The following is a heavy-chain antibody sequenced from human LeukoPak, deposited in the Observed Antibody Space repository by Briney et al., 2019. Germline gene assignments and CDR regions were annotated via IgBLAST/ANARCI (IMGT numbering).Heavy chain of an antibody. V-gene: IGHV3-11*01. CDR1: GFTFSDYY. J-gene: IGHJ6*02. Sequence: GGSLRLSCAASGFTFSDYYMSWIRQAPGKGLEWVSYISSSGSTIYYADSVKGRFTISRDNAKNSLYLQMNSLRAEDTAVYYCVRQLYSNPQDYYGMDVWGQGTTVTVSS. CDR3: VRQLYSNPQDYYGMDV. CDR2: ISSSGSTI. D-gene: IGHD4-11*01.